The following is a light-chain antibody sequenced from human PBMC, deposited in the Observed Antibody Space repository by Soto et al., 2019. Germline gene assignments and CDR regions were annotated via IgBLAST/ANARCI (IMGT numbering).Light chain of an antibody. Sequence: QSVLTQPASVSGSPGQSITISCTGTSSDVGGYNDVSWYQQHPGKAPKLMIYDVSHRPSGVSNRFSGSKSGNTASLTISGLKAEDEADYYCRSYTSSSTLEFGGGTKLTVL. V-gene: IGLV2-14*01. CDR1: SSDVGGYND. CDR3: RSYTSSSTLE. CDR2: DVS. J-gene: IGLJ3*02.